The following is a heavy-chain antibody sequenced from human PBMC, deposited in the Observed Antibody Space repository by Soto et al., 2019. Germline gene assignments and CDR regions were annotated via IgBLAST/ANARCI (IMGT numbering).Heavy chain of an antibody. CDR2: INPSGGST. Sequence: ASVKVSCKASGYTFTSYYMHWVRQAPGQGLEWMGIINPSGGSTSYAQKFQGRVTVTRDTSTSTVYMELSSLRSEDTAVYYCARAVQGPGIAAAGPVFDYWGQGTLVTVSS. D-gene: IGHD6-13*01. CDR3: ARAVQGPGIAAAGPVFDY. CDR1: GYTFTSYY. J-gene: IGHJ4*02. V-gene: IGHV1-46*01.